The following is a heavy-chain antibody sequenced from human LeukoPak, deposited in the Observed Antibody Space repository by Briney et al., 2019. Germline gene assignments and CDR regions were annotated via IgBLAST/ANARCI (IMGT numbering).Heavy chain of an antibody. J-gene: IGHJ4*02. V-gene: IGHV4-39*07. Sequence: SETLSLTCSVSGDSITGYYWGWIRQPPGKGLEWIGNIYYTGNTYYNSSLKNRVTISLDTSKNQFSLKLSSVTAADTAVYYCARGVVEVAVDYWGQGTLVTVSS. D-gene: IGHD6-19*01. CDR2: IYYTGNT. CDR3: ARGVVEVAVDY. CDR1: GDSITGYY.